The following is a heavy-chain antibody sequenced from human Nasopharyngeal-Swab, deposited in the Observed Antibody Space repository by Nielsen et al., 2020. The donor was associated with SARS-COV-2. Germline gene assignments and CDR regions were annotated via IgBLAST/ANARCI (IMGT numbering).Heavy chain of an antibody. Sequence: GESLKISCKGSGYSFTSYWISWVRQMPGKGLEWMGRIDPSDSYTNYSPSFQGHVTISADKSISTAYLQWSSLKASDTAMYYCARWVVDCSRTSCHYYFDYWGQGTLVTVSS. CDR2: IDPSDSYT. CDR1: GYSFTSYW. D-gene: IGHD2-2*01. V-gene: IGHV5-10-1*01. CDR3: ARWVVDCSRTSCHYYFDY. J-gene: IGHJ4*02.